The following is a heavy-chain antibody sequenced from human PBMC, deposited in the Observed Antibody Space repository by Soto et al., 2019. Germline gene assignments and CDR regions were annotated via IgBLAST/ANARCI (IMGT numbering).Heavy chain of an antibody. CDR2: INAGNGNT. CDR1: GYTFTSYA. D-gene: IGHD2-2*01. Sequence: ASVKVSCKASGYTFTSYAMHWVRQAPGQRLEWMGWINAGNGNTKYSQKFQGRVTITRDTSASTAYMELSSLRSEDTAVYYCARDKGYGICTSCRPNYGMDVWGQGTTVTVAS. J-gene: IGHJ6*02. V-gene: IGHV1-3*01. CDR3: ARDKGYGICTSCRPNYGMDV.